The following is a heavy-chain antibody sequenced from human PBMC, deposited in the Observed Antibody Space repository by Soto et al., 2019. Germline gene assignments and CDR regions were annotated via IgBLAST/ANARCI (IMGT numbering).Heavy chain of an antibody. J-gene: IGHJ4*02. CDR2: IYYSGST. CDR3: ARDHEFDH. CDR1: GGSISGYY. Sequence: SETLSLTCTGSGGSISGYYWSWIRQSPGKGLEWIGYIYYSGSTNYNPSLKSRVTISVDTSKNQFSLRLTSVTASDTAMYYCARDHEFDHWGQGALVTVSS. V-gene: IGHV4-59*01.